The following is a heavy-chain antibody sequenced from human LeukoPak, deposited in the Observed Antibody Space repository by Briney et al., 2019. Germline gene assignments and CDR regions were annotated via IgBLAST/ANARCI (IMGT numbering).Heavy chain of an antibody. Sequence: SVTVSCKASGGTFSSYAISWVRQAPGQGLEWMGGIIPIFGTANYAQKFQGRVTITADKSTSTAYMELSSLRSEDTAVYYCARDLSAKPRPLYYFDYWGQGTLVTVSS. J-gene: IGHJ4*02. CDR2: IIPIFGTA. D-gene: IGHD3-10*01. CDR3: ARDLSAKPRPLYYFDY. CDR1: GGTFSSYA. V-gene: IGHV1-69*06.